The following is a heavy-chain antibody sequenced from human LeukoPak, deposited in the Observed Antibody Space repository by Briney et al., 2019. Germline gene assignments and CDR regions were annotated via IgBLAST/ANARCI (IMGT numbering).Heavy chain of an antibody. CDR3: ATGAMVRGGGSDGFDI. CDR2: INPNSGGT. V-gene: IGHV1-2*02. CDR1: GYTFTGYY. Sequence: GASVKVSCKASGYTFTGYYMHWVRQAPGQGLEWMGWINPNSGGTNYAQKFQGRVTMTRDTSISTAYMELSRLRSDDTAVYYCATGAMVRGGGSDGFDIWGQGTMVTVSS. D-gene: IGHD3-10*01. J-gene: IGHJ3*02.